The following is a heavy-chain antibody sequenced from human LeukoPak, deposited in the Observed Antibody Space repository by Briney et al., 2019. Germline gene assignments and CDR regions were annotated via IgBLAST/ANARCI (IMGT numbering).Heavy chain of an antibody. Sequence: PGGSLRLSCAASGFTFSSYGMHWVRQAPDKGLEWVAFIRYDGSNKYYADSVKGRFTISRDNSKNTLYLQMNSLRAEDTAVYYCAAFWSGYYSIRGYYFDYWGQGTLVTVSS. J-gene: IGHJ4*02. D-gene: IGHD3-3*01. CDR3: AAFWSGYYSIRGYYFDY. CDR2: IRYDGSNK. CDR1: GFTFSSYG. V-gene: IGHV3-30*02.